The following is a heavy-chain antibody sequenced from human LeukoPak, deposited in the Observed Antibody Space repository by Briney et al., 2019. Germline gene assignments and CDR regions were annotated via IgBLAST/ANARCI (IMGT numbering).Heavy chain of an antibody. D-gene: IGHD3-3*01. CDR2: ISWNSGSI. CDR3: AKDIGRTTIFGVLDP. CDR1: GFTFDDYA. Sequence: GGSLRLSCAASGFTFDDYAMHWVRQAPGKGLEWVSGISWNSGSIGYADSVKGRFTISRDNAKNSLYLQMNSLRAEDTALYYCAKDIGRTTIFGVLDPWGQGTLVTVSS. J-gene: IGHJ5*02. V-gene: IGHV3-9*01.